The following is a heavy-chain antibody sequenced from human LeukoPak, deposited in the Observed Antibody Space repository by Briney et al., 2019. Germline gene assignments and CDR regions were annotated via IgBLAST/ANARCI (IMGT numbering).Heavy chain of an antibody. V-gene: IGHV4-34*01. D-gene: IGHD4/OR15-4a*01. CDR2: INRSGST. CDR3: ASSMVRRSVGYYGMDV. J-gene: IGHJ6*02. CDR1: GGSFSGYY. Sequence: SETLSLTCAVYGGSFSGYYWSWIRQPPGKGLEWIGEINRSGSTNHNPSLRSRVTISVDTSKNQFSLKLSSVTAADTAVYYCASSMVRRSVGYYGMDVWGQGTTVTVSS.